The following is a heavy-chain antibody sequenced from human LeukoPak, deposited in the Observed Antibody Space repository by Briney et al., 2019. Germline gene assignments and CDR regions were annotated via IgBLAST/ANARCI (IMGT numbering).Heavy chain of an antibody. CDR1: GFTFSSYA. J-gene: IGHJ4*02. D-gene: IGHD2-2*02. Sequence: GGSLRLSCAASGFTFSSYAMSWVRQAPGKGLKWVSAISGSGGSTYYADSVKGRFTISRDNSKNTLYLQMNSLRAEDTAVYYCANSRLGYCSSTSCYTADYWGQGTLVTVSS. CDR3: ANSRLGYCSSTSCYTADY. CDR2: ISGSGGST. V-gene: IGHV3-23*01.